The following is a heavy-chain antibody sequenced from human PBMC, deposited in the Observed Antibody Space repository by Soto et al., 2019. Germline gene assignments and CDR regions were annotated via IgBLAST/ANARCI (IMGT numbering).Heavy chain of an antibody. D-gene: IGHD3-3*02. V-gene: IGHV3-21*01. CDR3: ARNRGISKLYYYYYGMDD. Sequence: EVQLVESGGGRQNRGVSQSLFCTVCGYTFCSYSVHCLPGSRGWGVEGVASISSSSSYIYYADSVKRRFTISRDNANNSLYLQMNSMRSEHTAVYYCARNRGISKLYYYYYGMDDWGQGTTVTVSS. CDR2: ISSSSSYI. CDR1: GYTFCSYS. J-gene: IGHJ6*02.